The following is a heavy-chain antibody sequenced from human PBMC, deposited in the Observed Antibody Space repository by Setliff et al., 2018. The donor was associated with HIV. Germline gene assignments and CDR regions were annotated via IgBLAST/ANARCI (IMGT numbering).Heavy chain of an antibody. CDR2: IYTSGST. Sequence: SETLSLTCTVSGGSISSGSYYWSWIRQPAGKGLEWIGRIYTSGSTNYNPSLKSRVTISVDTSKNQFSLKLSSVTAADTAVYYCARHYDILTGYYFFDYWGQGTLVTVSS. J-gene: IGHJ4*02. CDR3: ARHYDILTGYYFFDY. CDR1: GGSISSGSYY. V-gene: IGHV4-61*02. D-gene: IGHD3-9*01.